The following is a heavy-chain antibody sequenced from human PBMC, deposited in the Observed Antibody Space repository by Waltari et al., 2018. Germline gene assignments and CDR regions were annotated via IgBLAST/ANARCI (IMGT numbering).Heavy chain of an antibody. D-gene: IGHD4-17*01. CDR3: ARFPTVTIPGGFDP. CDR1: GYSISSGYY. J-gene: IGHJ5*02. Sequence: QVQLQESGPGLVKPSETLSLTCAVSGYSISSGYYWDWIRQPPGKGLEWIGSIYHSGSTYYNPSLKSRVTISVDTSKNQFSLKLSSVTAADTAVYYCARFPTVTIPGGFDPWGQGTLVTVSS. CDR2: IYHSGST. V-gene: IGHV4-38-2*01.